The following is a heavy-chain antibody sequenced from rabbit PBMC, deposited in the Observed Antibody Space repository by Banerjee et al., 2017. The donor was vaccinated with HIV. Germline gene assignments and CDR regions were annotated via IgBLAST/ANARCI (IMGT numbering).Heavy chain of an antibody. D-gene: IGHD6-1*01. J-gene: IGHJ4*01. CDR3: ARGYTGYGYAINL. CDR2: INTSSGNT. V-gene: IGHV1S45*01. CDR1: GFTFSSYW. Sequence: QEQLEESGGDLVKPEGSLTLTCKASGFTFSSYWMCWVRQAPGKGLEWIACINTSSGNTVYARWAKGRFTISKASSTTVTLQMTSLTAADTATYFCARGYTGYGYAINLWGPGTLVTVS.